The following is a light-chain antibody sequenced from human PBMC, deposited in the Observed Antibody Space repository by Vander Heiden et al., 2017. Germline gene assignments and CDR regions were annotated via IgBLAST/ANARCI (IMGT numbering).Light chain of an antibody. CDR1: QSVSSN. V-gene: IGKV3-15*01. CDR2: GAS. CDR3: QQYNNWPYT. J-gene: IGKJ2*01. Sequence: EIVMTQSPAPLSVSPGERATLSCRASQSVSSNLAWYQQKPGQAPRLLIYGASTRATGIPARFSGGGSGTEFTLTISNLQSEDFAVYYCQQYNNWPYTFGQGTKLEIK.